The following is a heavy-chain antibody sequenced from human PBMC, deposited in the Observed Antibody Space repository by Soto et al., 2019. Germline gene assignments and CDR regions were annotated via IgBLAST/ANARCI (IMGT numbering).Heavy chain of an antibody. CDR3: ARGYTSGGYYIGLGNWFDP. CDR2: ISAYNGYT. CDR1: GYSFTNYG. Sequence: QVQLVQSGAEVKKPGASVKVSCKASGYSFTNYGIAWVRQAPGQGLEWMGWISAYNGYTYYTQKFQGRVTMTTDTXTSTAYMELRSLRFDDTAVYYCARGYTSGGYYIGLGNWFDPWGQGTLVTVSS. J-gene: IGHJ5*02. V-gene: IGHV1-18*01. D-gene: IGHD3-10*01.